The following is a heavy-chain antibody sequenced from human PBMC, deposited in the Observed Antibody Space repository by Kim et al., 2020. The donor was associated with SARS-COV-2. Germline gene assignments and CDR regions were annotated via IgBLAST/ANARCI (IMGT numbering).Heavy chain of an antibody. Sequence: GGSLRLFCAASGFPFDDFSMHWVRQVPGKGLEWVSLITWDGNNPYYADSVRGRFTVSRDNSKNSLYLQMNSLEIEDTAVYYCTKDKEKKLWFGGGVDVW. CDR3: TKDKEKKLWFGGGVDV. J-gene: IGHJ6*01. V-gene: IGHV3-43*01. CDR1: GFPFDDFS. D-gene: IGHD3-10*01. CDR2: ITWDGNNP.